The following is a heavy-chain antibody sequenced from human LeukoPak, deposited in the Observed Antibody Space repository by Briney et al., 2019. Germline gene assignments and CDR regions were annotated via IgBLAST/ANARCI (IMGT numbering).Heavy chain of an antibody. CDR1: GYTFTSYG. CDR3: ARARITIFGVVTDFDY. V-gene: IGHV1-18*01. D-gene: IGHD3-3*01. J-gene: IGHJ4*02. Sequence: ASVKVSCKASGYTFTSYGISWARQAPGQGLEWMGWISAYNGNTNYAQKLQGRVTTTTDTSTSTAYMELRSLRSDDTAVYYCARARITIFGVVTDFDYWGQGTLVTVSS. CDR2: ISAYNGNT.